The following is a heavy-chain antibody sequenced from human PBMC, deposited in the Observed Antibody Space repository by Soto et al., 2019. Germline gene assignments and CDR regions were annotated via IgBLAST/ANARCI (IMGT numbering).Heavy chain of an antibody. CDR2: IWYDGSNK. J-gene: IGHJ6*02. Sequence: GESLKISCAASGFTFSSYGMHWVRQAPGKGLEWVAVIWYDGSNKYYADSVKGRFTISRDNSKNTLYLQMNSLRAEDTAVYYCARGLPVYDMWSGPLGDVWGQGTTVTVSS. CDR3: ARGLPVYDMWSGPLGDV. CDR1: GFTFSSYG. V-gene: IGHV3-33*01. D-gene: IGHD3-3*01.